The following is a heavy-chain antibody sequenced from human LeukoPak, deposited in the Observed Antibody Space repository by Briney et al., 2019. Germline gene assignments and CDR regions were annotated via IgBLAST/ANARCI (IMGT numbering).Heavy chain of an antibody. CDR2: INSDGSTT. CDR1: GFSFSSCW. D-gene: IGHD4-17*01. J-gene: IGHJ4*02. V-gene: IGHV3-74*01. CDR3: ARKLNFGDPFY. Sequence: GGSLRLSCAASGFSFSSCWMHWVRQAPGKGLVWVSRINSDGSTTNYADSVRGRFTISRDNAKNTLYLQMNSLRAEDTAIYYCARKLNFGDPFYWGQGTLVTVSS.